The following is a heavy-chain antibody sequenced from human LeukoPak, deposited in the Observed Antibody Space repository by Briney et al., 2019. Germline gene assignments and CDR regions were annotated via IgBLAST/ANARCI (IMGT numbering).Heavy chain of an antibody. J-gene: IGHJ4*02. Sequence: GGSLRLSCAASGFTFSNAWMSWVRQAPGKGLEWVGRIKSKTDSGTTDYAAPVKGRFTIPRDDSKNTLYLKMNSLKTEDTAVYYCTTEWYCSGGSCYPDLDYWGQGTLVTVSS. CDR1: GFTFSNAW. CDR2: IKSKTDSGTT. CDR3: TTEWYCSGGSCYPDLDY. V-gene: IGHV3-15*01. D-gene: IGHD2-15*01.